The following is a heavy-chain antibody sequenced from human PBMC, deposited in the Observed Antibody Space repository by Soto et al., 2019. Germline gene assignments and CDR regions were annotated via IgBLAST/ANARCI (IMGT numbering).Heavy chain of an antibody. CDR3: ARPLRGYSGYDSAFDI. CDR2: ISSSSSTI. CDR1: GFTFSSYS. D-gene: IGHD5-12*01. J-gene: IGHJ3*02. V-gene: IGHV3-48*01. Sequence: PGGSLRLSCAASGFTFSSYSMNWVRQAPGKGLEWVSYISSSSSTIYYADSVKGRFTISRDNAKNSLYLQMNSLRAEDTVVYYCARPLRGYSGYDSAFDIWGQGTMVTVSS.